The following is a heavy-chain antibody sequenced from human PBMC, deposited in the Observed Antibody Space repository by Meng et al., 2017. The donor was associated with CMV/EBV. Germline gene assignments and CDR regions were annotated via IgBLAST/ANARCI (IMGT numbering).Heavy chain of an antibody. CDR1: GYTITDYY. Sequence: QVQLVQSGAEMKKPGASVKGSCKASGYTITDYYIHWVRQAPGQGFQWMGWINPNDDTNYAQKFQGRVTMTRDMSINTIYMELSRLTSEDTAVYYCARSSGWSRFDYWGHGTLVTVSS. CDR3: ARSSGWSRFDY. CDR2: INPNDDT. D-gene: IGHD6-19*01. J-gene: IGHJ4*01. V-gene: IGHV1-2*02.